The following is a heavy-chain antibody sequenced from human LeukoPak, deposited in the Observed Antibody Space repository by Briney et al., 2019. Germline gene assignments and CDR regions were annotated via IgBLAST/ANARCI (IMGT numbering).Heavy chain of an antibody. CDR2: IIPILGIA. D-gene: IGHD4-23*01. V-gene: IGHV1-69*04. J-gene: IGHJ5*02. CDR1: GGTFSSYA. CDR3: ARDPNDYGGNTDRWIDP. Sequence: SVKVSCKASGGTFSSYAISWVRQAPGQGLEWMGRIIPILGIANYAQKFQGRVTITADKSTSTAYMELSSLRSEDTAVYYCARDPNDYGGNTDRWIDPWGQGTLVTVSS.